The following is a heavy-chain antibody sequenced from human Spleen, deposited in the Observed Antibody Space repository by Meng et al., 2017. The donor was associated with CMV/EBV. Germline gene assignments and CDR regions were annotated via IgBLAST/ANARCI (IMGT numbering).Heavy chain of an antibody. D-gene: IGHD3-22*01. CDR1: GYPFTAYC. CDR2: INPDGGAT. J-gene: IGHJ4*02. V-gene: IGHV1-2*02. CDR3: ARGQYYYDSSGYYY. Sequence: ASGYPFTAYCMHWVRQAPGQGLEWMGWINPDGGATNFARNLQGRVTMTRDTSISTAYMELSGLRFDDTAVYYCARGQYYYDSSGYYYWGQGTLVTVSS.